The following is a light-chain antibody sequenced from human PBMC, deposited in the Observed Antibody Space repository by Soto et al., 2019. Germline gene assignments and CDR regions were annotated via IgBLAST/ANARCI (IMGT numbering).Light chain of an antibody. CDR2: WAS. Sequence: DIVMTQSPDSLAVSLGERATINCKSSQSVLYSSNNKKYLAWYQQKPGQPPKLLIYWASTRESGVPDRFSGSGSGTDFTLTLRSPQAEDVAAPYSPPDYPSPPLTFGGGTKV. CDR1: QSVLYSSNNKKY. V-gene: IGKV4-1*01. CDR3: PPDYPSPPLT. J-gene: IGKJ4*01.